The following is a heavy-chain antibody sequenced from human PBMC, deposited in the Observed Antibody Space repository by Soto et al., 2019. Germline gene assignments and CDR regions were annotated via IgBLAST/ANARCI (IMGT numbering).Heavy chain of an antibody. J-gene: IGHJ4*02. V-gene: IGHV1-69*13. CDR2: IIPIFGTA. CDR1: GGTFSSYA. CDR3: AKGRGSGWAWYFDN. D-gene: IGHD6-19*01. Sequence: SVKVSCKASGGTFSSYAISWVRQAPGQGLEWMGGIIPIFGTANYAQKFQGRVTITADESTSTAYMELSSLRGGDTAVYYCAKGRGSGWAWYFDNWGQGTLVTAPQ.